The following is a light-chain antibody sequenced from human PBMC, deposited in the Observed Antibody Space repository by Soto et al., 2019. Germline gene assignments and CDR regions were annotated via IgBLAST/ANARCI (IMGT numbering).Light chain of an antibody. CDR3: CSYTSSSTHV. Sequence: QCALTQAASGSGSPGQSVTISCTGTSSDVGGYNFVSWYQQHPGKVPKLMIFDVNRRPSGVSDRFSGSKSGNTASLTISELQAEDEGDYYCCSYTSSSTHVFGSGTKLTVL. V-gene: IGLV2-14*03. CDR2: DVN. CDR1: SSDVGGYNF. J-gene: IGLJ1*01.